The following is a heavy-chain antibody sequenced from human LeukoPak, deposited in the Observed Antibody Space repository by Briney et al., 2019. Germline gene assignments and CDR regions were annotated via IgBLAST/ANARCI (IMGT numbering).Heavy chain of an antibody. D-gene: IGHD2-2*01. CDR2: IYYSGST. Sequence: TPSETLSLTCTVSGGSTSSYYWSWIRQPPGKGLEWIAYIYYSGSTNYNPSLKSRVTISVDTSKNQFSLKLSSVTAADTAVYYCARDRSMPAAGYYFDYWGQGTLVTVSS. J-gene: IGHJ4*02. CDR3: ARDRSMPAAGYYFDY. V-gene: IGHV4-59*01. CDR1: GGSTSSYY.